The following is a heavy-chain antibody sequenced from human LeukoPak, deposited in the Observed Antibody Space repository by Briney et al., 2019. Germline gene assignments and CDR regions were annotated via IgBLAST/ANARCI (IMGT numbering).Heavy chain of an antibody. D-gene: IGHD1-14*01. V-gene: IGHV1-46*01. CDR3: AKARNYGMDV. CDR1: GYTFTTYY. CDR2: INPSGNTT. J-gene: IGHJ6*02. Sequence: ASVKVSCKSSGYTFTTYYMHWVRQAPGQRLEWMGIINPSGNTTYYAQKFQGRVTMTRDTSTSTVYMELSSLRSEDTSVYYCAKARNYGMDVWGQGTTVSVSS.